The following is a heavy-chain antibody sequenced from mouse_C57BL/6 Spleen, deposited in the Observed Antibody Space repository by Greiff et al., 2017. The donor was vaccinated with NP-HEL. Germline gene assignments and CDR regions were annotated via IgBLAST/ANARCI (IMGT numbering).Heavy chain of an antibody. Sequence: VQLQQSGAELVKPGASVKLSCTASGFNIKDYYMHWVKQRTEQGLEWIGRIDPEDGETKYAPKFQGKATITADTSYNTAYLQLSSLTSEDSAVYYCARGQDYGNDYYAMDYWGQGTSVTVSS. CDR2: IDPEDGET. V-gene: IGHV14-2*01. J-gene: IGHJ4*01. CDR3: ARGQDYGNDYYAMDY. CDR1: GFNIKDYY. D-gene: IGHD2-1*01.